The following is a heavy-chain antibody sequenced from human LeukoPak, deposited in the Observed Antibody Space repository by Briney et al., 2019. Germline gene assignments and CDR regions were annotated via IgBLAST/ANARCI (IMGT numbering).Heavy chain of an antibody. CDR3: AKAPVTSCRGAFCYPFDY. CDR1: GFSFSSYA. CDR2: MSSSDDGR. Sequence: GGSLRLSCATSGFSFSSYAMSWVRQAPGKGLGWVSAMSSSDDGRYYAASVRGRFTISRDTSRSTLYLQMNSLRAEDAAVYYCAKAPVTSCRGAFCYPFDYWGQGTLVTVSS. V-gene: IGHV3-23*01. D-gene: IGHD2-15*01. J-gene: IGHJ4*02.